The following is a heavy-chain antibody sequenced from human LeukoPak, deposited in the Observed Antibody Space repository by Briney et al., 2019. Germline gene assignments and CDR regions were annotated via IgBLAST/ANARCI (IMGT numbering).Heavy chain of an antibody. CDR1: GGSFSGYY. CDR2: INHSGST. V-gene: IGHV4-34*01. CDR3: ARGSVATINSWFDP. J-gene: IGHJ5*02. D-gene: IGHD5-12*01. Sequence: SETLSLTCAVYGGSFSGYYWSWIRQPPGKGLEWIGEINHSGSTNYNPSLKSRVTISVDTSKNQFSLKLSSVTAADTAVYYCARGSVATINSWFDPWGQGTLVTVSS.